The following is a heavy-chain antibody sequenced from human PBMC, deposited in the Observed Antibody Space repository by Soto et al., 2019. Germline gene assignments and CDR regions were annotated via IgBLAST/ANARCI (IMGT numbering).Heavy chain of an antibody. D-gene: IGHD6-19*01. J-gene: IGHJ5*02. CDR2: IYYSGST. V-gene: IGHV4-59*01. CDR1: GGSISSYY. CDR3: GRAGIAVAFYTGFDP. Sequence: TSETLSLTCAVSGGSISSYYWSWIRQPPGKGLEWIWCIYYSGSTNYNPSLKRRVTISVDTSKNQFSLKLSSVTAADAAVYYCGRAGIAVAFYTGFDPWGQGTLVTVSS.